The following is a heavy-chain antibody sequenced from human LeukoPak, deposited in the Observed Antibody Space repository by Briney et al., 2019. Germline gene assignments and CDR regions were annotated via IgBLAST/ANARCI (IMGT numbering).Heavy chain of an antibody. CDR2: ISGSGGST. Sequence: GGSLRLSCVASGFSFSSYAMSWVRQAPGKGLEWVSAISGSGGSTYYADSVKGRFTISRDNSKNTLYLQMNSLRAEDTAVYYCAKHNWNDGYYYYGMDVWGQGTTVTVSS. CDR1: GFSFSSYA. D-gene: IGHD1-20*01. V-gene: IGHV3-23*01. J-gene: IGHJ6*02. CDR3: AKHNWNDGYYYYGMDV.